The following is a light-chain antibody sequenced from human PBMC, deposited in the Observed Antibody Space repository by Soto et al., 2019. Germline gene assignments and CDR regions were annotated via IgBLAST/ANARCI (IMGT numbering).Light chain of an antibody. CDR3: SSYTSSSSYV. J-gene: IGLJ1*01. CDR1: SRDVGGYKY. Sequence: QSLLTQPPSVSGSPGQSIAISCTGNSRDVGGYKYVSWYQQHPGKAPKLMIYDVSNRPSGVSNRFSGSKSGNTASLTISGLQSEDEADYYCSSYTSSSSYVFGSGTKVTVL. CDR2: DVS. V-gene: IGLV2-14*03.